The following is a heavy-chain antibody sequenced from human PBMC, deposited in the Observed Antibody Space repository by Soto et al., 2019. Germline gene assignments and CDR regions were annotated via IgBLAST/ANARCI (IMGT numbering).Heavy chain of an antibody. CDR1: GGSFSGYY. D-gene: IGHD5-18*01. CDR2: INHSGST. J-gene: IGHJ6*02. CDR3: ACIFSGGYGYGFYYYGMDV. V-gene: IGHV4-34*01. Sequence: TSETLSLTCAVEGGSFSGYYWTWIRQPPGTGLEWIGEINHSGSTYYNPSLKSRVTISVDTSKNQFSLKLTSVTAADTAVYYCACIFSGGYGYGFYYYGMDVWGQGTTVTVSS.